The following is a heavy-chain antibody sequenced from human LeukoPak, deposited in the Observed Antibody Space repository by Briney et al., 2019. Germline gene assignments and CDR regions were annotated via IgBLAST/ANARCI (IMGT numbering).Heavy chain of an antibody. D-gene: IGHD4-23*01. CDR1: GFTFSSYW. J-gene: IGHJ4*02. CDR2: IKQDGSEK. CDR3: ASNGATVVTPLRY. Sequence: GGSLRLSCAASGFTFSSYWMSWVRQAPGKGLERVANIKQDGSEKYYVDSVKDRFTISRDNAKNSLYLQMNSLRAEDTAVYYCASNGATVVTPLRYWGQGTLVTVSS. V-gene: IGHV3-7*01.